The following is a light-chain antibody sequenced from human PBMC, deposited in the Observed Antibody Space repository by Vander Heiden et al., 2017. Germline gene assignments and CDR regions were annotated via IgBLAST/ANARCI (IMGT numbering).Light chain of an antibody. J-gene: IGLJ2*01. CDR2: EVT. CDR1: SSDVGGYKY. V-gene: IGLV2-8*01. Sequence: SALTQPPSASGSPGRSVTASCTGTSSDVGGYKYVSWDQQHPGKAPKLMIYEVTKRPSGVPDRFSGSKSGNTASLTVSGLQAEDEADYYCISYAGSNNLVFSGGTKLTVL. CDR3: ISYAGSNNLV.